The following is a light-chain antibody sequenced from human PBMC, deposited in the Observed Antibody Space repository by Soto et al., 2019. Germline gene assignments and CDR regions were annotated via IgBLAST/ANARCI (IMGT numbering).Light chain of an antibody. Sequence: EVVLTQSPVTLSLSTGERDTLSCRASQSFRGLLAWYQQKPGQAPRLLIYDAYNRATGIPPRFSGSGSGTDFTLTISSLEPEDSAVYYCQQRHMWPITFGQGTRLEIK. J-gene: IGKJ5*01. CDR1: QSFRGL. CDR3: QQRHMWPIT. CDR2: DAY. V-gene: IGKV3-11*01.